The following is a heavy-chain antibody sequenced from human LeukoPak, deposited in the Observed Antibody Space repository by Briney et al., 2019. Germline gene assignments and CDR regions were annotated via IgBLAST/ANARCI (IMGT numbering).Heavy chain of an antibody. D-gene: IGHD1-26*01. Sequence: GGSLRLSCAASGFTFSNYNMNWVRQAPGKGLGWVSSISSSSTYIFYADSVKGRFAISRDNAKNSLYLQMSSLRAEDTAVYYCARYSGTYRDYWGQGTLVTVSS. CDR1: GFTFSNYN. CDR3: ARYSGTYRDY. CDR2: ISSSSTYI. J-gene: IGHJ4*02. V-gene: IGHV3-21*01.